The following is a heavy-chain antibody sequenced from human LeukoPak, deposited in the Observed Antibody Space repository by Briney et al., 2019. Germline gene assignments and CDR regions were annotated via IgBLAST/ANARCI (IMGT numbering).Heavy chain of an antibody. V-gene: IGHV3-23*01. D-gene: IGHD3-10*01. Sequence: GGSLRLSCAAYGFTFRSYAMSWVRQAPGKGLEWVSALSGSGGSTYYADSVKGRFTISRDNSKNTLYVQMNSLRAEDTAVYYCAKGPRTYYYGSGSSFWGQGTTVTVSS. J-gene: IGHJ6*02. CDR1: GFTFRSYA. CDR3: AKGPRTYYYGSGSSF. CDR2: LSGSGGST.